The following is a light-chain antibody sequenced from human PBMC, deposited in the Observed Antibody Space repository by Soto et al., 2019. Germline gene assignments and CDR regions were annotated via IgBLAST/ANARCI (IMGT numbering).Light chain of an antibody. CDR1: QSLLHSNGYNY. Sequence: DIVMTQSPRSLPVTPGEPASISCRSSQSLLHSNGYNYLDWYLQKPGQSPQLLIYLGSNRASGVPDRFSGSGSGTDFTLKFSRVEAEDVGVYYCMQALQTPRTFGQGTKVEIK. CDR2: LGS. J-gene: IGKJ1*01. V-gene: IGKV2-28*01. CDR3: MQALQTPRT.